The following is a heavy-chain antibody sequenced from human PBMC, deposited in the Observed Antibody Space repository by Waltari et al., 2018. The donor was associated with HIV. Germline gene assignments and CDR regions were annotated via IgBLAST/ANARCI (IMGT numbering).Heavy chain of an antibody. CDR1: GGSISSSSYY. CDR3: ASPDSYYDFWGSLTGVYHAMDV. Sequence: LQLQESGPGLVKPSETLSVTCTVSGGSISSSSYYWAWIRQPPGKGLEWIGSIYYSGTIYYNPSLKSRVNISIDTSENRFSLNLTSVTAADTAIYYCASPDSYYDFWGSLTGVYHAMDVWGQGTPVTVSS. V-gene: IGHV4-39*02. J-gene: IGHJ6*02. D-gene: IGHD3-3*01. CDR2: IYYSGTI.